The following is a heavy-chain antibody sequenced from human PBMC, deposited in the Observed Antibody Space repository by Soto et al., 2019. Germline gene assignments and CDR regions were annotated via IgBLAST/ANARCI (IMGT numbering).Heavy chain of an antibody. J-gene: IGHJ6*02. CDR3: ARLTYYYDSSGYYYDVGYYYYGLDV. CDR1: GYSFTSYW. CDR2: IYPGDSDT. D-gene: IGHD3-22*01. V-gene: IGHV5-51*01. Sequence: GESLKISCKGSGYSFTSYWIGWVRQMPGKGLEWMGIIYPGDSDTRYSPSFQGQVTISADKSISTAYLQWSSLKASDTAMYYCARLTYYYDSSGYYYDVGYYYYGLDVSGQGTTVTVSS.